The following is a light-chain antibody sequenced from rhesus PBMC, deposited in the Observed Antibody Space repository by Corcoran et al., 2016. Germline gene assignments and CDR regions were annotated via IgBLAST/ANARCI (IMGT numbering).Light chain of an antibody. Sequence: DIQMSQSPSSLSASVGDKVTITCRASQGISNALAWYQQNPGKAPKLLIYAASSLESGVPSRFSGSRSGTDVTLTISSLQPEDFATYYCQQGYSTPWTFGQGTKVEIK. CDR2: AAS. CDR3: QQGYSTPWT. V-gene: IGKV1-33*02. CDR1: QGISNA. J-gene: IGKJ1*01.